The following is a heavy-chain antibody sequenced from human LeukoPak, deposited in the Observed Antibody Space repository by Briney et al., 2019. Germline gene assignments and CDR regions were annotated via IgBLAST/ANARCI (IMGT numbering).Heavy chain of an antibody. CDR3: ASTTYRRGRYNFDY. V-gene: IGHV4-59*01. J-gene: IGHJ4*02. CDR1: GDSINSYY. CDR2: IYYSGST. D-gene: IGHD6-19*01. Sequence: PSETLSLTCTVSGDSINSYYRSWIRQPPGKGLEWIGYIYYSGSTNYNPSDKSRVTISVDTSKKQFSLKLISVIAADTAVYYCASTTYRRGRYNFDYWGQGTLVTVSS.